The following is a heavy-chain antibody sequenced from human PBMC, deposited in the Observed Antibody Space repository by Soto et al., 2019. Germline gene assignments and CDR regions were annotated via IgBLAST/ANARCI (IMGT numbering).Heavy chain of an antibody. CDR2: INAGNGNT. CDR3: ARGPPYGAHFDY. D-gene: IGHD4-17*01. CDR1: GYTFTSYA. V-gene: IGHV1-3*01. J-gene: IGHJ4*01. Sequence: ASVKVSCKASGYTFTSYAMHWVRQAPGQRLEWMGWINAGNGNTKYSQKFQGRVTITRDTSASTAYMELSSLRSEDTAVYYCARGPPYGAHFDYWGHGTLVTVSS.